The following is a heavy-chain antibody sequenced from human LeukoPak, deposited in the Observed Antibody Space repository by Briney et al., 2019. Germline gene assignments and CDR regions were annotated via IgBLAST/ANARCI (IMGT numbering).Heavy chain of an antibody. CDR3: VVGGSPGY. Sequence: GGSMRLSCAASGLAFSAYKMHWVRQAPRKGLVWVSRISTDGYTTDYADFVQGRFTASRDNTKNTWSLEMNSLRAEDTAVYYCVVGGSPGYWGQGSLVTVSS. J-gene: IGHJ4*02. CDR1: GLAFSAYK. D-gene: IGHD2-15*01. V-gene: IGHV3-74*01. CDR2: ISTDGYTT.